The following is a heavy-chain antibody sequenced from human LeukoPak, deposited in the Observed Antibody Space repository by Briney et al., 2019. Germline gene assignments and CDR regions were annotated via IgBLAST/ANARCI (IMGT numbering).Heavy chain of an antibody. CDR3: ARDQYDSWSRRGNFDS. D-gene: IGHD3-3*01. J-gene: IGHJ4*02. V-gene: IGHV3-7*03. Sequence: GGSLRLSCAASGFTFSNYAMSWVRQAPGKGLEWVANIKHDGSEKNYVDSVKGRFTVSRDNTKNSLYLQMNSLRAEDTGVFYCARDQYDSWSRRGNFDSWGQGTLVIVSS. CDR2: IKHDGSEK. CDR1: GFTFSNYA.